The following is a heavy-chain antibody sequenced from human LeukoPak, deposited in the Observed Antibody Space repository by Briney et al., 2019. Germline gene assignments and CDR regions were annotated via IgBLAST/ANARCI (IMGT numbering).Heavy chain of an antibody. CDR2: ISGSGGST. J-gene: IGHJ4*02. D-gene: IGHD6-19*01. Sequence: PGGSLRLSCAASGFTFSSYAMSWVRQAPGKGLEWVSAISGSGGSTYYADSVKGRFTISRDNSKNTLYLQMNSLRAEDTAVYYCAKPGEYSSGSRWDGDYFDYWGQGTLVTVSS. V-gene: IGHV3-23*01. CDR3: AKPGEYSSGSRWDGDYFDY. CDR1: GFTFSSYA.